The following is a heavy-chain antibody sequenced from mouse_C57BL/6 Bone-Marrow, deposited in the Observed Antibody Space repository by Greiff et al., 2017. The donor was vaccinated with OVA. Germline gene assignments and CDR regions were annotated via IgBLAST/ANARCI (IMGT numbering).Heavy chain of an antibody. CDR3: ARDGVTTVVASPWYFDV. V-gene: IGHV5-4*01. Sequence: EVQRVESGGGLVKPGGSLKLSCAASGFTFSSYAMSWVRQTPEKRLEWVATISDGGSYTYYPDNVKGRFTISRDNAKNNLYLQMSHLKSEDTAMYYCARDGVTTVVASPWYFDVWGTGTTVTVSS. J-gene: IGHJ1*03. CDR2: ISDGGSYT. D-gene: IGHD1-1*01. CDR1: GFTFSSYA.